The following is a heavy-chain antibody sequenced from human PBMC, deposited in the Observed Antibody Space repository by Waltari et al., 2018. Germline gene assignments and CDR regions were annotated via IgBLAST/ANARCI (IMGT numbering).Heavy chain of an antibody. J-gene: IGHJ4*02. CDR2: IWYDGSNK. CDR3: ARANLSGWYFDY. D-gene: IGHD6-19*01. V-gene: IGHV3-33*01. CDR1: GFTFSSYG. Sequence: QVQLVESGGGVVQPGRSLRLSCAASGFTFSSYGMHWVRQAPGKGLEWVAVIWYDGSNKYYADSVKGRFTISRDNSKNTLYLQMNSLRAEDTAVYYCARANLSGWYFDYWGQGTLVTVSS.